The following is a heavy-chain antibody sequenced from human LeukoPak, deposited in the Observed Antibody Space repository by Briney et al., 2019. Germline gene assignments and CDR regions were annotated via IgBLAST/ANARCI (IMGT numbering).Heavy chain of an antibody. D-gene: IGHD3-10*01. CDR2: ISASGATT. V-gene: IGHV3-23*01. CDR3: AKKDASGSYAYFDY. Sequence: GGSLRLSCAASGFTFTSSAMSWVRQAPGKGLEWVSAISASGATTFYADSVRGRFTISRDTSKNTLYLEMNSLRAEDTAVYYCAKKDASGSYAYFDYWGQGTLVTVSS. J-gene: IGHJ4*02. CDR1: GFTFTSSA.